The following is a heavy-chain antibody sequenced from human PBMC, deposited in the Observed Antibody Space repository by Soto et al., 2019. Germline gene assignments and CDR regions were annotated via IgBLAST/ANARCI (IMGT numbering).Heavy chain of an antibody. V-gene: IGHV1-18*01. CDR3: ARAGSGRDFDL. Sequence: QDHLVQSGAEVKKPGASVKVSCKASGYTFTSYGITWVRQAPGQGLEWMGWISGYNGNTNYAQNLQGRVTMTTDTSTSTAYMELRSLRSDDTAVYFCARAGSGRDFDLWGQGTLVTVSS. D-gene: IGHD3-10*01. CDR1: GYTFTSYG. J-gene: IGHJ4*02. CDR2: ISGYNGNT.